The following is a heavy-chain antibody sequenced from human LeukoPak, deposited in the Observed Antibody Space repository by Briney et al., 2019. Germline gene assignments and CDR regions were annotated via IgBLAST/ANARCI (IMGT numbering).Heavy chain of an antibody. J-gene: IGHJ4*02. CDR2: ISSSSRTI. CDR3: ARDLSSVPTR. Sequence: GGSLRLSCAASGFTFSSHSMNWVRQAPGKGLEWVTYISSSSRTIHYADSVKGRFTISRDNAKNSLYLQMNSLRDEDTAVYYCARDLSSVPTRWGQGTLVTVSS. V-gene: IGHV3-48*02. CDR1: GFTFSSHS. D-gene: IGHD3-10*01.